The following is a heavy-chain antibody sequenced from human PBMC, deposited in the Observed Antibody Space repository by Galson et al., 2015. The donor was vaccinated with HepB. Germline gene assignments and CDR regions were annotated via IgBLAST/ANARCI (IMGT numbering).Heavy chain of an antibody. CDR3: AREEFFGVAARGSMGYFDY. CDR1: GFTFSDYY. J-gene: IGHJ4*02. D-gene: IGHD2-15*01. Sequence: SLRLSCVASGFTFSDYYMSWIRQAPGKGLEWVSYISSSGSTIYYADSVKGRFTISRDNAKNSLYLQMNSLRAEDTAVYYCAREEFFGVAARGSMGYFDYWGQGTLVTVSS. V-gene: IGHV3-11*01. CDR2: ISSSGSTI.